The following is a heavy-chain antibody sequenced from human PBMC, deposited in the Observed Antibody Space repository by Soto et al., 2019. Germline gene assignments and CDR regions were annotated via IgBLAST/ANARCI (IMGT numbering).Heavy chain of an antibody. CDR3: ARDEVTAYYFDY. CDR2: INHSGST. Sequence: SETLSLTCAVYGGSFSGYYWSWIRQPPGKGLEWIGEINHSGSTNYNPSLKSRVTISVDTSKNQFSLKLSSVTAADTAVYYCARDEVTAYYFDYWGQGTLVTVSS. J-gene: IGHJ4*02. D-gene: IGHD2-21*02. V-gene: IGHV4-34*01. CDR1: GGSFSGYY.